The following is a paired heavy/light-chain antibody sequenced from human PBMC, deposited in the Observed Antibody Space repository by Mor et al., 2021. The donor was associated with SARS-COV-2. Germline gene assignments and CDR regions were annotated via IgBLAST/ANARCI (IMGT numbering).Heavy chain of an antibody. D-gene: IGHD3-22*01. CDR1: GYTFTDYY. CDR2: INPNSGGT. V-gene: IGHV1-2*02. Sequence: QVLLVQSGAEVKKPGASVKFSCKTSGYTFTDYYIHWVRQAPGQGLEWMGWINPNSGGTNYAQKFQGRVSMTRDTSINTAYMEVTRLISDDTAVYYCAREAYYYDKTFDYWGQGTLVTVSS. J-gene: IGHJ4*02. CDR3: AREAYYYDKTFDY.
Light chain of an antibody. J-gene: IGLJ3*02. CDR3: TSYAGSNSWV. Sequence: QSALTQPPSASGSPGQSVTISCTGTSSDVGGYNYVSWYQQHPGKAPKLMIYEVFRRPSGVPDRFSGSKSGNTASLTVSGLQAEDEANYYCTSYAGSNSWVFGGGTKLTVL. CDR2: EVF. V-gene: IGLV2-8*01. CDR1: SSDVGGYNY.